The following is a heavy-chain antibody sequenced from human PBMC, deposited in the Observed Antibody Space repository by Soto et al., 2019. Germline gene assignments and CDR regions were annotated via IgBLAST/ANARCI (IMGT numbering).Heavy chain of an antibody. CDR1: GFTFTSYA. CDR3: AKFRDDSSGYSVDP. D-gene: IGHD3-22*01. V-gene: IGHV3-23*01. J-gene: IGHJ5*02. CDR2: ITSSGVST. Sequence: EVQLLESGGGLVQPGGSLRLSCAASGFTFTSYAMTWVRQAPGKGLEWVSVITSSGVSTYYADSVKGRFTISRDNSKNTLYLQMNSLRAEDTAVYYCAKFRDDSSGYSVDPWGQGTLVTVSS.